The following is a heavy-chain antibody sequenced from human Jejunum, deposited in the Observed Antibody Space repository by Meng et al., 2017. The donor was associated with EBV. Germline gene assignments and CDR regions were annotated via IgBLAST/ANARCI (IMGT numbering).Heavy chain of an antibody. V-gene: IGHV3-74*01. Sequence: VQLVESGGGFVQPGDSLSLSCAASGFTLSSYWMYWVRQAPGKGLVWVSRINSDGSKTNYADSVKGRFTISRDIAKNTLYLQLNSLRADDTAVYYCVRGPPPDTWGQGTLVTVSS. CDR2: INSDGSKT. CDR1: GFTLSSYW. J-gene: IGHJ5*02. CDR3: VRGPPPDT.